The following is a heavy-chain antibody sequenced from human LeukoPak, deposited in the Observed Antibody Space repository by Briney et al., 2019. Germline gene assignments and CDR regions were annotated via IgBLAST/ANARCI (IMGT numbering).Heavy chain of an antibody. D-gene: IGHD4-11*01. CDR2: IWSDGTNQ. CDR3: AKDAQRGFDYSNSLEN. CDR1: QFRFPFSHYA. Sequence: GKSLTLSCVASQFRFPFSHYAMHRVRQAPGKGLEWVAVIWSDGTNQYYADSVKGRFTISRDNSKKTVYLQMNSLRAEDTAVYFCAKDAQRGFDYSNSLENWGQGTLVTVSS. V-gene: IGHV3-33*06. J-gene: IGHJ4*02.